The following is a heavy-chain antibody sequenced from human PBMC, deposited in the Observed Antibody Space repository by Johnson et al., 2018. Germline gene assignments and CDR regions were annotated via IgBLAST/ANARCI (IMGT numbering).Heavy chain of an antibody. V-gene: IGHV3-7*01. CDR3: PRGRGMDA. J-gene: IGHJ6*02. CDR1: GFTFSSYW. CDR2: IKQDGSEK. Sequence: VQLVESGGGLVQXGGSLRLSCAASGFTFSSYWMTWVRQAPGKGLEWVANIKQDGSEKYYVDSVKGRFIISRDNAKNSLYLQMNSLRDEDTAVYYGPRGRGMDAWGQGTTVTVSS. D-gene: IGHD3-10*01.